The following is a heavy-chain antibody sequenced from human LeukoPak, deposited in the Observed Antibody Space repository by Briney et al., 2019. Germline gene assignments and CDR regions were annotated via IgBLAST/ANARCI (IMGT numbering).Heavy chain of an antibody. CDR2: ISGSGGST. CDR3: AKAYSGYDADWYFDL. CDR1: GFTFSSYA. D-gene: IGHD5-12*01. V-gene: IGHV3-23*01. J-gene: IGHJ2*01. Sequence: PGGSLRLSCAASGFTFSSYAMSWVRQAPGKGLEWVSAISGSGGSTYYADSVKGRFTISRNNSKNTLYLQMNSLRAEDTAVYYCAKAYSGYDADWYFDLWGRGTLVTVSS.